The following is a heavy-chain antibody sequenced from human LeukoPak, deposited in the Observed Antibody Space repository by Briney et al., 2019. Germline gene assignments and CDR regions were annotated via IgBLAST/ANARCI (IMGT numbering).Heavy chain of an antibody. CDR1: GFTVSSNY. CDR2: IYSGGST. J-gene: IGHJ4*02. D-gene: IGHD6-13*01. Sequence: GGPLRLSCAASGFTVSSNYMSWVRQAPGKGLEWVSVIYSGGSTYYADSVKGRFTISRDNSKNTLYLQMSSLRAGDTAVYYCARAVGYAAARNWGQGTLVTVSS. CDR3: ARAVGYAAARN. V-gene: IGHV3-66*01.